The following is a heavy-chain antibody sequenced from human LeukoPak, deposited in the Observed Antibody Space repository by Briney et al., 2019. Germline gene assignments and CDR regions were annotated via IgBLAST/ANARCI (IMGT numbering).Heavy chain of an antibody. CDR3: AKNSYDSSGYYSPDY. J-gene: IGHJ4*02. Sequence: GGSLRLSCAASGFTISSYVMSWVRQAPGKRLGWVSGISVSSGSTYYADSVKGRFTISGDNSKNTLFLQMNSLRAEDTAVYYCAKNSYDSSGYYSPDYWGQGTLVTVSS. CDR1: GFTISSYV. D-gene: IGHD3-22*01. CDR2: ISVSSGST. V-gene: IGHV3-23*01.